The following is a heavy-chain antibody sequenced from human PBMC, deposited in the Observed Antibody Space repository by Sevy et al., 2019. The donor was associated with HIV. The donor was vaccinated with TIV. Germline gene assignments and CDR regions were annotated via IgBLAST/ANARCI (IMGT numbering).Heavy chain of an antibody. CDR3: STDPIIVLLVTDGMDV. V-gene: IGHV3-15*01. CDR1: GFTLTYAW. D-gene: IGHD2-8*02. J-gene: IGHJ6*02. CDR2: IKSRADGGTI. Sequence: GGSLRLSCAASGFTLTYAWMTWVRQAPGKGLEWLGRIKSRADGGTIDNAASVKGRFRISRDDSKNTLYLQMNSLKTEDTGVYYCSTDPIIVLLVTDGMDVWGQGTSVTVSS.